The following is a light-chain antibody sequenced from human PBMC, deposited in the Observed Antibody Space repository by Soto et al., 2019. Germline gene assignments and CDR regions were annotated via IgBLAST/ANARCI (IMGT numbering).Light chain of an antibody. V-gene: IGLV6-57*04. CDR3: QSYDTDTVV. Sequence: NFMLTQPHSVSESPGKTVTISCTRTSGSIASKYVQWFQQRPGSAPTTVIYEDDQRPSGVPDRFSGSVDSSSNSASLTISGLKTEDEADYYCQSYDTDTVVFGGGTTVTVL. CDR1: SGSIASKY. CDR2: EDD. J-gene: IGLJ2*01.